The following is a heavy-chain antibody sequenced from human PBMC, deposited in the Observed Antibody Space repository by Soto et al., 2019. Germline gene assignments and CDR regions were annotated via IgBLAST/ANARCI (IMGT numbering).Heavy chain of an antibody. D-gene: IGHD4-17*01. V-gene: IGHV1-18*01. CDR3: ARDVPTVTTGGPDY. CDR2: ISAYNGNT. Sequence: QVQLVQSGAEVKKPGASVKVSCKASGYIFTKYGISWVRQAPGQGLEWMGWISAYNGNTNYAQKLQGRVTXTTDTSTSTAYMELMSLTSDDTDVYYCARDVPTVTTGGPDYWGQGSLVTVSS. J-gene: IGHJ4*02. CDR1: GYIFTKYG.